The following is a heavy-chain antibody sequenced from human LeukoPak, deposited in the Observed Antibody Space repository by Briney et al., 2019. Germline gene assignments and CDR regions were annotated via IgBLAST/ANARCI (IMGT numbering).Heavy chain of an antibody. CDR1: GFTFSNYW. CDR3: ARARYSDF. Sequence: GGSLRLSCVASGFTFSNYWMTWVRQAPGKGLEWVANIKEDGSEKNYADSVKGRFTISRDNAKNSLYLQMNSLRGEHTAVYYCARARYSDFWGQGTLVTVSS. J-gene: IGHJ4*02. CDR2: IKEDGSEK. V-gene: IGHV3-7*01.